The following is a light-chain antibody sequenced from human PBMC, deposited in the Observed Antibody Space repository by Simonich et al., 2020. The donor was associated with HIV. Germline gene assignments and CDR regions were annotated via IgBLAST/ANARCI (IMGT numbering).Light chain of an antibody. CDR2: WAS. CDR1: QTVLYNSNNKNF. J-gene: IGKJ1*01. Sequence: DIVMTQSPDSLAVSLGERATINCKSSQTVLYNSNNKNFLAWYQQKPGQPPKLLIYWASTRESGVPDRFRASGSGTDFTLTVSSLLAEDVAVYYCQQYYTTPPTFGQGTKVEIK. CDR3: QQYYTTPPT. V-gene: IGKV4-1*01.